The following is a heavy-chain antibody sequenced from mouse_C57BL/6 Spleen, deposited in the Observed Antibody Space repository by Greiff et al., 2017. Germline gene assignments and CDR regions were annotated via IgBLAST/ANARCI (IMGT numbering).Heavy chain of an antibody. J-gene: IGHJ4*01. Sequence: EVKLVESGGGLVKPGGSLKLSCAASGFTFSSYAMSWVRQTPEKRLEWVATISDGGSYTYYPDNVKGRFTISRDNAKNNLYLQMSHLKSEDTAMYYCARDPTGHYYAMDYWGQGTSVTVSS. CDR2: ISDGGSYT. V-gene: IGHV5-4*01. CDR1: GFTFSSYA. CDR3: ARDPTGHYYAMDY. D-gene: IGHD2-10*01.